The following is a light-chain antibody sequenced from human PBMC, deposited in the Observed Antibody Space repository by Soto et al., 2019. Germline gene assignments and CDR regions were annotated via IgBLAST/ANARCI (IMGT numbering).Light chain of an antibody. CDR1: SSDVGGYNF. V-gene: IGLV2-14*01. J-gene: IGLJ2*01. CDR3: NSYTSSHVV. Sequence: QSALTQPASVSGSPGQSITISCTGTSSDVGGYNFVSWYQQHPGKAPKLVIYDVSNRPSGVSNSFSGSKSGNTASLTIFGLQTEDEADYYCNSYTSSHVVFGGGTKLTVL. CDR2: DVS.